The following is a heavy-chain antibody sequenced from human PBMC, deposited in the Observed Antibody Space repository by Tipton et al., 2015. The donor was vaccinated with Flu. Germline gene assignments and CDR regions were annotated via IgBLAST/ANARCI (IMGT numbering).Heavy chain of an antibody. CDR2: IYTSGST. D-gene: IGHD3-10*01. V-gene: IGHV4-4*07. CDR1: GGSISTYY. J-gene: IGHJ3*02. CDR3: AGENSRGTMVRVSDAFDI. Sequence: LRLSCTVSGGSISTYYWSWIRQPAGKGLEWIGLIYTSGSTNYSPSLKSRVTMSADTSKNQFSLKLSSVTAAETAVYYCAGENSRGTMVRVSDAFDIGGRGKRVTVSS.